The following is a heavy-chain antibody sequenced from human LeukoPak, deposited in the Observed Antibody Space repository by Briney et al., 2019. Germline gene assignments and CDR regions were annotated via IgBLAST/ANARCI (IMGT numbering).Heavy chain of an antibody. J-gene: IGHJ4*02. Sequence: SETLSLTCTVSGGSISSYYWSWIRQPPGKGLEWIGYIYYSGSTNYNPSLKSRVTISVDTSKNQFSLKLSSVTAADTAVYYCARINDYYDSSGYYFPVDYWGQGTLVTVSS. V-gene: IGHV4-59*01. CDR2: IYYSGST. CDR3: ARINDYYDSSGYYFPVDY. CDR1: GGSISSYY. D-gene: IGHD3-22*01.